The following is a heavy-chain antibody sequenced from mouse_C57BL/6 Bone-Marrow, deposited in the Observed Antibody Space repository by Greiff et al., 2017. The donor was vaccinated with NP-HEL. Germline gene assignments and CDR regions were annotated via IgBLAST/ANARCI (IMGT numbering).Heavy chain of an antibody. V-gene: IGHV1-19*01. CDR1: GYTFTDYY. D-gene: IGHD2-1*01. Sequence: VQLQQSGPVLVKPGASVKMSCKASGYTFTDYYMNWVKQSHGKSLEWIGVINPYNGGTSYNQTFKGKATLTVDKSSSTAYMELNSLTSEDSAVYYCARDGNYAMDYWGQGTSVTVSS. CDR2: INPYNGGT. J-gene: IGHJ4*01. CDR3: ARDGNYAMDY.